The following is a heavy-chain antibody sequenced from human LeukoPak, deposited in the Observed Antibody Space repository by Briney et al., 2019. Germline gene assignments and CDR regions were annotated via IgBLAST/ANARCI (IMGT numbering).Heavy chain of an antibody. V-gene: IGHV3-11*06. J-gene: IGHJ4*02. CDR2: INSYSNYT. D-gene: IGHD3-22*01. Sequence: GGSLRLSCAASGFSFTDYYMSWIRQAPWKGLEWVSFINSYSNYTNYADSVKGRFSISRDNAKSSLYLQMNSLRAEDTAVYYCATHYYDSRGYDVGYYFDYWGQGTLVTVSS. CDR3: ATHYYDSRGYDVGYYFDY. CDR1: GFSFTDYY.